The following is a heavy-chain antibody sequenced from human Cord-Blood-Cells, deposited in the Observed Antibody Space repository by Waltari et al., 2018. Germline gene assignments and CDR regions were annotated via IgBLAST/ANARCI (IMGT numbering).Heavy chain of an antibody. D-gene: IGHD1-26*01. CDR1: GGSFSGYY. V-gene: IGHV4-34*01. Sequence: QVQLQQWGAGLLKPSETLSLTCAVYGGSFSGYYWSWIRQPPGKGLEWIGEINHSGSTNYNPSLKSRVTISVDTSKNQFSLKLSSVTAADTAVYYCARRRVGGTRGAFDIWGQGTMVTVSS. CDR3: ARRRVGGTRGAFDI. CDR2: INHSGST. J-gene: IGHJ3*02.